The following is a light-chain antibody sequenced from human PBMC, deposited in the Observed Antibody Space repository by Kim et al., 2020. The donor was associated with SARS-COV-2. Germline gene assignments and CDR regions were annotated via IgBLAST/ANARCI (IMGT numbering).Light chain of an antibody. CDR3: QQYEGKPPA. Sequence: ATVGDTVTVTCRASQVIGNFLAWFQQKPGKAPRSLIFYASSLESGVPSRFSGSGSGTEFTLTITNLQPEDFATYYSQQYEGKPPAFGGGTKVDIK. J-gene: IGKJ4*01. V-gene: IGKV1-16*01. CDR2: YAS. CDR1: QVIGNF.